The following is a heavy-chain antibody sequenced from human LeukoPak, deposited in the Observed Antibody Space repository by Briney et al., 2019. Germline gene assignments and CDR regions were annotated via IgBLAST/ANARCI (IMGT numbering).Heavy chain of an antibody. V-gene: IGHV1-2*02. Sequence: ASVKVSCKASGYTFTGYYMLWVRRAPGQGLEWMGWINPNSGGTNYAQKFQGRVTMARDTSISTAYMELSRLRSDDTAVYYCARDRSGLDYWGQGTLVTVSS. CDR2: INPNSGGT. CDR1: GYTFTGYY. CDR3: ARDRSGLDY. D-gene: IGHD3-3*01. J-gene: IGHJ4*02.